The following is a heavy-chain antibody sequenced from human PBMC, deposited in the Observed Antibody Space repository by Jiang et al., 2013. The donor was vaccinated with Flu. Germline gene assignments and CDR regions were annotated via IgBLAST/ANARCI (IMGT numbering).Heavy chain of an antibody. CDR2: ISSSGSTI. Sequence: SLRLSCAASGFTFSSYEMNWVRQAPGKGLEWVSYISSSGSTIYYADSVKGRFTISRDNAKNSLYLQMNSLRAEDTAVYYCARENYDSSGYYYVGYFDYWGQGTLVTVSS. D-gene: IGHD3-22*01. CDR1: GFTFSSYE. CDR3: ARENYDSSGYYYVGYFDY. V-gene: IGHV3-48*03. J-gene: IGHJ4*02.